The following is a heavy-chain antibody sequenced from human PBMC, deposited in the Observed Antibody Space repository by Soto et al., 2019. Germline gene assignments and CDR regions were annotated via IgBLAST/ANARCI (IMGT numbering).Heavy chain of an antibody. V-gene: IGHV1-69*01. CDR1: GGTFSSYA. J-gene: IGHJ6*02. D-gene: IGHD6-6*01. CDR3: ARTLSESSSSLDYYYYYGMDV. Sequence: QVQLVQSGAEVKKPGSSVKVSCKASGGTFSSYAISWVRQAPGQGLEWMGGIIPIFGTANYAQKFQGRVTITADESTSTAYMELSSLRSGDTAVYYCARTLSESSSSLDYYYYYGMDVWGQGTTVTVSS. CDR2: IIPIFGTA.